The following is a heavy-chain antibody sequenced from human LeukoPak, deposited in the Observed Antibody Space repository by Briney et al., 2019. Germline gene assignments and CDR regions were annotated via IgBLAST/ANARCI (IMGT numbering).Heavy chain of an antibody. V-gene: IGHV3-23*01. CDR1: GFTFSSYG. Sequence: GGSLRLSCAASGFTFSSYGMSWVRQAPGKGLEWVSAISGSGGSTYYADSVKGRFTISRDNAKNSLYLQMNSLRAEDTAVYYCAREWFGTYYYYYYYMDVWGKGTTVTISS. D-gene: IGHD3-10*01. CDR3: AREWFGTYYYYYYYMDV. CDR2: ISGSGGST. J-gene: IGHJ6*03.